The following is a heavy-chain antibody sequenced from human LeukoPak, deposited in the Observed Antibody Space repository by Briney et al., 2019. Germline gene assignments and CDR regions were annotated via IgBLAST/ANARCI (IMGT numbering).Heavy chain of an antibody. CDR2: ITGSGQTK. CDR1: GFNFSDYA. V-gene: IGHV3-23*01. Sequence: GSLEPSCLVSGFNFSDYAMSWVRRAPGKGLEWVSAITGSGQTKYYTDSVKGRFTMSRDNSKNTLYLQMNSLRDEDTAEYFCAKESLVVIESYFDNWGQGTLVLVSS. CDR3: AKESLVVIESYFDN. D-gene: IGHD3-22*01. J-gene: IGHJ4*02.